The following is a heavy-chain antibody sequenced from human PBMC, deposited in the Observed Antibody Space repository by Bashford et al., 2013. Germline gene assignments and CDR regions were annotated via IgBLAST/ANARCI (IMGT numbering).Heavy chain of an antibody. J-gene: IGHJ4*02. V-gene: IGHV5-51*01. D-gene: IGHD3-10*01. CDR3: ARNSDYGSGSYSFEYYFDY. Sequence: GESLKISCKGSGYIFTNYWIGWVRQMPGKGLEWMGMIYCGDSDTRYSPSFEGQVTISTDKSSSTAYLQWSSLKASDTAMYYCARNSDYGSGSYSFEYYFDYWGQGTLVTVSS. CDR2: IYCGDSDT. CDR1: GYIFTNYW.